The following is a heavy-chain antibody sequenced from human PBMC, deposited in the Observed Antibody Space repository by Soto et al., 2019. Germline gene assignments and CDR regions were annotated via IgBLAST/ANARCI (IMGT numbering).Heavy chain of an antibody. J-gene: IGHJ6*02. V-gene: IGHV3-30-3*01. Sequence: GGSLRLSCAASGFTFSSYAMHWVRQAPGKGLEWVAVISYDGSNKYYADSVKGRFTISRDNSKNTLYLQMNSLRAEDTAVYYCARDPGEFNGRRYSGYDSHYYYGMDVWGQGTTVTVSS. CDR2: ISYDGSNK. D-gene: IGHD5-12*01. CDR3: ARDPGEFNGRRYSGYDSHYYYGMDV. CDR1: GFTFSSYA.